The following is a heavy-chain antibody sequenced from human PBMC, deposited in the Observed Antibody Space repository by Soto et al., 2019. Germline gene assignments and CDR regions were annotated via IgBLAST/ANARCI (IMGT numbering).Heavy chain of an antibody. J-gene: IGHJ6*02. CDR2: INPKSCGT. D-gene: IGHD2-8*01. V-gene: IGHV1-2*04. Sequence: ASVKVSCKASGYSFTDYHIHWVRQAPGQGLEWLGRINPKSCGTSTAQKFQGWVTMTTDTSISTASMELTRLTSDDTAIYYCARGDSTDCSNGVCSFFYNRDMDVWGQGTTVTVSS. CDR1: GYSFTDYH. CDR3: ARGDSTDCSNGVCSFFYNRDMDV.